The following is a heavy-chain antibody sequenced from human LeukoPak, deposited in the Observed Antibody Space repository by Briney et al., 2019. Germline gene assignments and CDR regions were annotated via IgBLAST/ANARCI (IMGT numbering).Heavy chain of an antibody. CDR3: ARDLSYGFDY. D-gene: IGHD4-17*01. Sequence: PGGSLRLSCAASGFTFSSYAMHWVRQAPGKGLEYASAISSNGGSTYYASSVKGRFTISRDNSKNTLYLQMGSLRAEDMAVYYCARDLSYGFDYWGQGTLVTVSS. CDR1: GFTFSSYA. V-gene: IGHV3-64*01. CDR2: ISSNGGST. J-gene: IGHJ4*02.